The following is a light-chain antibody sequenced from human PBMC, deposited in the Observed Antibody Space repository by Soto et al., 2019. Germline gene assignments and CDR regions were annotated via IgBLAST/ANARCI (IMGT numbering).Light chain of an antibody. CDR3: QKYGSSPPT. V-gene: IGKV3-20*01. J-gene: IGKJ1*01. CDR2: GAS. CDR1: RSVSNNY. Sequence: EIVLTQSPGTLSLSPGERATLSCRASRSVSNNYVAWYQRKPGQAPRLLIYGASSRATDIPRRFSGSGSGTDFTLTITRLEQEDFAVYYCQKYGSSPPTFGQGTQVESK.